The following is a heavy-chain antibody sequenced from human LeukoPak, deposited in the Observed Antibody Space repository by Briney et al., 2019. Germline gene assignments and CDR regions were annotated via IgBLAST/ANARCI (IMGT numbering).Heavy chain of an antibody. CDR1: GFTVSTKY. V-gene: IGHV3-53*01. CDR3: ARNGDNDYYGMDV. J-gene: IGHJ6*02. Sequence: GGSLRLSCAASGFTVSTKYMSWVRQAPGKGLEWVSMIYKGGSTFCADSVQGRFTVSRDASKNTLYLDMNSLRAEDTAVYWCARNGDNDYYGMDVWGQGTTVTVS. CDR2: IYKGGST. D-gene: IGHD1-14*01.